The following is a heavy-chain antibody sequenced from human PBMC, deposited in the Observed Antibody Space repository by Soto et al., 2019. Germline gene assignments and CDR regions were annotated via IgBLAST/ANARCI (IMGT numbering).Heavy chain of an antibody. V-gene: IGHV4-39*01. CDR2: IYYSGST. D-gene: IGHD3-10*02. CDR1: GGPISSSSYY. J-gene: IGHJ5*02. CDR3: ATSVFGESNWFDP. Sequence: QLQLQESGPGLVKPSETLSLTCTVSGGPISSSSYYWGWIRQPPGKGLEWIGSIYYSGSTYYNPSLKSRVTISVDTSKNQFALKLSSVTAADTAVYYCATSVFGESNWFDPWGQGTLVTVSS.